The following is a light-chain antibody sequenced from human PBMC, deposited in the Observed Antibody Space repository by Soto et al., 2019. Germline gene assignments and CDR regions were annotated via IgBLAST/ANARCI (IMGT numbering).Light chain of an antibody. Sequence: IVLTQSPGTLSLSPGERATLSCRASQSVSSTFLAWYQQKPGQAPRLLIYGASTRATGIPDGFIGSGSGTDFTLTISRLEPEDFAVYYCQQYGRSLYTFGPGTKLEIK. V-gene: IGKV3-20*01. CDR2: GAS. J-gene: IGKJ2*01. CDR3: QQYGRSLYT. CDR1: QSVSSTF.